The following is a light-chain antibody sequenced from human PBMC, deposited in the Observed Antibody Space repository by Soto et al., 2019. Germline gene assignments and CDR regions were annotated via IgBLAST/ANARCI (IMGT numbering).Light chain of an antibody. CDR3: SSYTSSSPYV. CDR1: SIDVGGYNY. V-gene: IGLV2-14*01. Sequence: QSALTQPASVSGSPGQSITISCTGTSIDVGGYNYVSWYQQHPGKAPKLMIYEVTNRPSGVSNRFSGSKSGNTASLTISGLQAEDEADYYCSSYTSSSPYVFGTGKKVTVL. CDR2: EVT. J-gene: IGLJ1*01.